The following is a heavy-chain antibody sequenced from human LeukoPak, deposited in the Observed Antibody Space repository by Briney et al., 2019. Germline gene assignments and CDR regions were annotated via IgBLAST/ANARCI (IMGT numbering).Heavy chain of an antibody. CDR2: ISGSGGST. Sequence: GGSLRLSCAASGFTFSSYAMSWVRQAPGKGLEWVSAISGSGGSTYYADSVKGRFTISRDNSKNTLYLQMNSLRAEDTAVYYCAKFSYGDNHDADDAFDIWGQGTMVTVSS. J-gene: IGHJ3*02. CDR3: AKFSYGDNHDADDAFDI. V-gene: IGHV3-23*01. D-gene: IGHD4-17*01. CDR1: GFTFSSYA.